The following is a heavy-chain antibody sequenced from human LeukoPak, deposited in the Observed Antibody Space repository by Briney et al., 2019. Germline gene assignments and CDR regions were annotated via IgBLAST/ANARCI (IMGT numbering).Heavy chain of an antibody. D-gene: IGHD3-9*01. CDR1: GFTFSSYW. Sequence: GGSLRLSCAASGFTFSSYWMTWVRQAPGKGLEWVANIKEDGSENSYVESVKGRFTISRDNAKNSLYLQLNSLRAEDTAVYFCARQRYPDYWGQGTLVTVSS. J-gene: IGHJ4*02. CDR2: IKEDGSEN. CDR3: ARQRYPDY. V-gene: IGHV3-7*01.